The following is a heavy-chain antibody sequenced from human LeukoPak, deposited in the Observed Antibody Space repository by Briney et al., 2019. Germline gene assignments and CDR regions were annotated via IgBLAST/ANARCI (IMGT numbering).Heavy chain of an antibody. D-gene: IGHD6-13*01. CDR1: GFTFDDYA. CDR2: ISWNSGRT. V-gene: IGHV3-9*03. Sequence: GRSLRLSCVASGFTFDDYAMHWVRQGPGVGLEWVSGISWNSGRTDYADSVKGRFTISRDNAKNSLYLQMNTLRPEDMALYYCVKDRSYSSTFGFDMWGQGTMVTVSS. CDR3: VKDRSYSSTFGFDM. J-gene: IGHJ3*02.